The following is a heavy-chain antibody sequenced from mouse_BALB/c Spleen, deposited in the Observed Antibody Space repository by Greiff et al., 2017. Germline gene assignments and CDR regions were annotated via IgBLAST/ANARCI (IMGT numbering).Heavy chain of an antibody. CDR2: IDPETGGT. J-gene: IGHJ1*01. CDR3: IRGRNFWYFDV. CDR1: GYTFTDYE. Sequence: VQGVESGAELVRPGASVTLSCKASGYTFTDYEMHWVKQTPVHGLEWIGAIDPETGGTAYNQKFKGKATLTADKSSSTAYMELRSLTSEDSAVYYCIRGRNFWYFDVWGAGTTVTVSS. V-gene: IGHV1-15*01.